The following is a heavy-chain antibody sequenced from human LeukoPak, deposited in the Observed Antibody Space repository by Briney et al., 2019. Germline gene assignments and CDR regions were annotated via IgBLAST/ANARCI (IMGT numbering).Heavy chain of an antibody. V-gene: IGHV3-9*01. CDR2: ISWNSGSI. J-gene: IGHJ4*02. Sequence: GGSLRLSCAASGFSFDDYAMHWVRQAPGKGLEWVSGISWNSGSIGYADSVKGRFTISRDNAKNSLYLQMSSLRAEDTALYYCANRRYGYWGQGTLVTVSS. CDR3: ANRRYGY. CDR1: GFSFDDYA. D-gene: IGHD3-16*01.